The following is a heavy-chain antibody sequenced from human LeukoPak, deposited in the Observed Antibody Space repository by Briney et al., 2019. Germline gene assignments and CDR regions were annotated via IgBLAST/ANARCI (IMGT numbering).Heavy chain of an antibody. CDR2: ISYDGSNK. CDR3: ARARWEPRAFDY. CDR1: GFTFSSYA. Sequence: PGRSLRLSCAASGFTFSSYAMPWVRQAPGKGLEWVAVISYDGSNKYYADSVKGRFTISRDNSKNTLYLQMNSLRAEDTAVYYCARARWEPRAFDYWGQGTLVTVSS. V-gene: IGHV3-30-3*01. J-gene: IGHJ4*02. D-gene: IGHD1-26*01.